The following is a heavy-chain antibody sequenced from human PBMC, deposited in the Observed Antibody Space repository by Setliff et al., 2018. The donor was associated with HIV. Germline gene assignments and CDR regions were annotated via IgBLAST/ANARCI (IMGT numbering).Heavy chain of an antibody. CDR1: GVSISDNNW. J-gene: IGHJ4*02. D-gene: IGHD3-3*01. CDR3: ASLTTDRFLEWLFVY. CDR2: IKHGGSA. Sequence: SETLSLTCDVSGVSISDNNWWSWVRQPPGKGLEWVGEIKHGGSANYNPSLKSRVTISVDGSTNQFSLKLGSVTAADAAVYYCASLTTDRFLEWLFVYWGQGTLVTVSS. V-gene: IGHV4-4*02.